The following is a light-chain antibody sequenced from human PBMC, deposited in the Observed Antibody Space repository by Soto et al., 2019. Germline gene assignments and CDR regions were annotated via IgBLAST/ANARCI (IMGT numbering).Light chain of an antibody. V-gene: IGLV2-8*01. CDR3: TSCVGGDIWV. CDR2: EVT. Sequence: QSVLTQPPSASGSPGQSVTISCTGTSSDVGAYKYVSWYQQYPGKAPKLMIYEVTKRPSGVPDRFSGSKSGNMAYLAVSGLQGEDEAEYYCTSCVGGDIWVFGGGTKLAVL. CDR1: SSDVGAYKY. J-gene: IGLJ3*02.